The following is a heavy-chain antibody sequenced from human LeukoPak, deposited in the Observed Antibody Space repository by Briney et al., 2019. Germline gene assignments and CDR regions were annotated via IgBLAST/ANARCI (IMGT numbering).Heavy chain of an antibody. J-gene: IGHJ4*02. V-gene: IGHV3-74*01. Sequence: GGSLRLSCAASGFTFSSYWMHWVRQAPGKGLVWVSRINTDGSSTSYADSVKGRFTISRDNAKNSLYLQMNSLRAEDTAVYYCASNVYKAYYDYVWGSYRYTGFDYWGQGTLVTVSS. CDR3: ASNVYKAYYDYVWGSYRYTGFDY. CDR2: INTDGSST. CDR1: GFTFSSYW. D-gene: IGHD3-16*02.